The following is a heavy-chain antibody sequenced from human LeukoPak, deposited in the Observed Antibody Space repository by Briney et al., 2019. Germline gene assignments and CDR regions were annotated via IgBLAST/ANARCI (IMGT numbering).Heavy chain of an antibody. Sequence: GGSLRLSCAASRFTFSSYWMHWVRQAPGKGLVWVSRINSDGSSTSYADSVKGRFTISRDNAKNTLYLQMNSLRAEDTAVYYCARDRSDSYGPLLFDYWGQGTLVTVSS. J-gene: IGHJ4*02. CDR2: INSDGSST. CDR3: ARDRSDSYGPLLFDY. D-gene: IGHD5-18*01. CDR1: RFTFSSYW. V-gene: IGHV3-74*01.